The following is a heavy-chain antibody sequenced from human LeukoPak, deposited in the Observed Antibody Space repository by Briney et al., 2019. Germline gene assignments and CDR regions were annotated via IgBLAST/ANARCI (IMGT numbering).Heavy chain of an antibody. CDR2: ISGSGGST. D-gene: IGHD1-1*01. J-gene: IGHJ6*02. CDR3: AKGVTTGYYYYGMDV. CDR1: GFTFSSYA. V-gene: IGHV3-23*01. Sequence: GGSLRLSCAASGFTFSSYAMSWVRQAPGKGLEWVSAISGSGGSTYYADSVKGRFTISRDNSKNTLYLQINSLRAEDTAVYYCAKGVTTGYYYYGMDVWGQGTTVTVSS.